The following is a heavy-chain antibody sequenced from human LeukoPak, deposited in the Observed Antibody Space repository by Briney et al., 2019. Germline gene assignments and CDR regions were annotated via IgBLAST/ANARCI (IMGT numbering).Heavy chain of an antibody. D-gene: IGHD3-22*01. J-gene: IGHJ4*02. CDR3: ASGNPYYYDSSDSY. Sequence: SVKVSCKASGYTFTGYYMHWVRQAPGQGLEWMGRIIPILGIANYAQKFQGRVTITADKSTSTAYMELSSLRSEDTAVYYCASGNPYYYDSSDSYWGQGTLVTVSS. CDR1: GYTFTGYY. V-gene: IGHV1-69*02. CDR2: IIPILGIA.